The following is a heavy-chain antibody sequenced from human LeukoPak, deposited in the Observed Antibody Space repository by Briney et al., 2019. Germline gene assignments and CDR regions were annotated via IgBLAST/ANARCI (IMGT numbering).Heavy chain of an antibody. CDR1: GYSIRSYG. Sequence: ASVKVSCKASGYSIRSYGISWVRQTPGQALEWMGWVNNNIVNTNSGKKFQGRVTVTTDTSTSTAYMELRSLRFDDTAVYYCARDLKIRGRPGTFEIWGQGTTVIVSP. CDR3: ARDLKIRGRPGTFEI. CDR2: VNNNIVNT. V-gene: IGHV1-18*04. J-gene: IGHJ3*02. D-gene: IGHD3-16*01.